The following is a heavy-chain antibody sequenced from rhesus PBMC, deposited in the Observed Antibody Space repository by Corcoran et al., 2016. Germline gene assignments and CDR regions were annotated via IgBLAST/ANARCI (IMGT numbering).Heavy chain of an antibody. J-gene: IGHJ4*01. Sequence: QVQLQESGPGLVKPSETLSLTCAVSGGSISSNYWSWIRQPPGKGLEWIGRIYGSGGNTDYNPSLRSRVTISTDTSKNQFSLKLSSVTAADTAVYYCARSYYNIWTGGYFDYWGQGVLVTVSS. V-gene: IGHV4-160*01. CDR2: IYGSGGNT. CDR3: ARSYYNIWTGGYFDY. D-gene: IGHD3-3*01. CDR1: GGSISSNY.